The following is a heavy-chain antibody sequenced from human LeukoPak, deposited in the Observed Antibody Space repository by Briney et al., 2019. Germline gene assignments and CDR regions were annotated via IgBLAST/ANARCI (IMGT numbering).Heavy chain of an antibody. D-gene: IGHD3-3*01. Sequence: SETLSLTCTVSGGSISSYYWSWIRQPAGKGLEWIGRIYTSGSTNYNPSLKSRVTMSVDTSKNQFSLKLSSVTAADTAVYYCARVGDTYYDFWSGSPFDPWGQGTLVTVSS. V-gene: IGHV4-4*07. CDR3: ARVGDTYYDFWSGSPFDP. J-gene: IGHJ5*02. CDR1: GGSISSYY. CDR2: IYTSGST.